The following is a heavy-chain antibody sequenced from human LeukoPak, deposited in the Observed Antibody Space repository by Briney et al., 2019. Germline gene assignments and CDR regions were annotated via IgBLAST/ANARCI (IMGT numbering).Heavy chain of an antibody. CDR2: INHSGST. D-gene: IGHD3-16*02. Sequence: SETLSLTCAVYGGSFSGYYWSWIRQPPGKGLEWIGEINHSGSTNYNPSLKSRVTISVDTSKNQFSLKLSSVTAADTAVYYCARNGLMITFGEVIAKEYYFDYWGQGTLVTASS. CDR3: ARNGLMITFGEVIAKEYYFDY. V-gene: IGHV4-34*01. J-gene: IGHJ4*02. CDR1: GGSFSGYY.